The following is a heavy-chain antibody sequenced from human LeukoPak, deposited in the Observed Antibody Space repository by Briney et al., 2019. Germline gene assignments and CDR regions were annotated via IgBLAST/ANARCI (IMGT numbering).Heavy chain of an antibody. CDR1: GFTFSNYG. CDR3: TRDKYSYGYYYDF. D-gene: IGHD5-18*01. V-gene: IGHV3-30*05. CDR2: ISYDGYNK. J-gene: IGHJ4*02. Sequence: GRSLRLSCAASGFTFSNYGMHWVRQAPGKGLEGVAFISYDGYNKYNADSVKGRFTISRDNSKNTLYLQMSSMRPEDSAVYYCTRDKYSYGYYYDFWGQGTLVTVSA.